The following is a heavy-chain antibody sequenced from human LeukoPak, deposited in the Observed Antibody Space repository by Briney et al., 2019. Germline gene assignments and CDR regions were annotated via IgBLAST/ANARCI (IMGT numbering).Heavy chain of an antibody. D-gene: IGHD2-15*01. CDR3: ARQEYCSGGSCYTWFDP. CDR1: GYSFTSYW. CDR2: IYPADSDI. V-gene: IGHV5-51*01. J-gene: IGHJ5*02. Sequence: KGGESLKISCKGSGYSFTSYWIGWVRQMPGKGLEWMGIIYPADSDIRYSPSFQGQVTISADKSISTAYLQWSSLKASDTAMYYCARQEYCSGGSCYTWFDPWGQGTLVTVSS.